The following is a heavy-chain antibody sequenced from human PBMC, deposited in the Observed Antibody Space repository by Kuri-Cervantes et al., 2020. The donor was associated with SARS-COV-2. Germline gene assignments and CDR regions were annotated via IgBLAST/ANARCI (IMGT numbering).Heavy chain of an antibody. CDR3: ARPNIKQWLVMFGTGSACDI. CDR1: GGSFTGYY. Sequence: SESLTLTCDGYGGSFTGYYWSWIRQLPGKGLEWIGEINHSGSNNYNPSLNSGVTTSVDTSKYQFSLNMSSVSAADTAVYYWARPNIKQWLVMFGTGSACDIWGEGTMVTVSS. V-gene: IGHV4-34*01. CDR2: INHSGSN. D-gene: IGHD6-19*01. J-gene: IGHJ3*02.